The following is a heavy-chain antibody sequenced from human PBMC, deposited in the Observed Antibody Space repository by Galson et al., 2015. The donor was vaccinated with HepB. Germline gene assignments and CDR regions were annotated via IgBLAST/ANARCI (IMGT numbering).Heavy chain of an antibody. J-gene: IGHJ3*02. CDR1: GFTFSSYA. V-gene: IGHV3-23*01. CDR3: ARLYSNTWFDAFDI. CDR2: ISGSGGGT. Sequence: SLRLSCAASGFTFSSYAMSWVRQAPGKGLEWVSSISGSGGGTYYADPVKGRCTISRDNSKNTLYLQVNSLRAEDTAVYYCARLYSNTWFDAFDIWGQGTMVTVSS. D-gene: IGHD6-13*01.